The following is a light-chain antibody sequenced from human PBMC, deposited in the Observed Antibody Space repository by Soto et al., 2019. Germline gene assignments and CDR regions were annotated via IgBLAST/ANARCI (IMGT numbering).Light chain of an antibody. CDR2: DVS. Sequence: QSVLTQPASVSGSPGQSVTISCTGTSTDVGGYNYVSWYQQHPGKAPKLMIYDVSNRPSGVSYRFSGSKSANTASLTISGVEDEDEDDYYCSADTSSGNYVFGTGTKLTVL. CDR1: STDVGGYNY. CDR3: SADTSSGNYV. V-gene: IGLV2-14*01. J-gene: IGLJ1*01.